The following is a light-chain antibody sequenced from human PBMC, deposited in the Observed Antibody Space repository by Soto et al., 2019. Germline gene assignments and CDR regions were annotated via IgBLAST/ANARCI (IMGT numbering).Light chain of an antibody. V-gene: IGLV2-14*03. CDR2: DVN. CDR1: SSDIGAYNF. J-gene: IGLJ2*01. Sequence: QSVLTQPASVSGSPGQSITISCTGTSSDIGAYNFVSWYQQHPGKAPKLMLYDVNIRPSGVSNRFSGSKSGNTASLTISGLQAEEEADDYCTSWTTSTTMIFGGGTKVTVL. CDR3: TSWTTSTTMI.